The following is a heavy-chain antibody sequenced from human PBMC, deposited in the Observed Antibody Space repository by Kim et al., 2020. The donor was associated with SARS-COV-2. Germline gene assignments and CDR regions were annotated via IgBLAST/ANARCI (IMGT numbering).Heavy chain of an antibody. CDR2: IYPDDSDT. CDR1: GYSFSNYW. V-gene: IGHV5-51*01. Sequence: GESLKISCKGSGYSFSNYWIAWVRQMPGKGLEWMGVIYPDDSDTRYSAASQGQVTISADKSMNTAYLRLKASDSAFYYCARRGRGGDLDYWGQGTLVTVSS. D-gene: IGHD4-17*01. CDR3: ARRGRGGDLDY. J-gene: IGHJ4*02.